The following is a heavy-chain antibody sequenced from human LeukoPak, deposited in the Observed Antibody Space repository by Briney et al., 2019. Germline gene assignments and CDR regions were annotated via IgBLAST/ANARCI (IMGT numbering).Heavy chain of an antibody. CDR2: ISYDGSNK. CDR3: ARDGNSGSSPFDY. V-gene: IGHV3-30*04. Sequence: HPGGSLRLSCAVSGFTFSSYTINWVRQAPGKGLEWVAVISYDGSNKYYADSVKGRFTISRDNSKNTLYLQMNSLRAEDTALYYCARDGNSGSSPFDYWGQGTLVTVSS. D-gene: IGHD1-26*01. J-gene: IGHJ4*02. CDR1: GFTFSSYT.